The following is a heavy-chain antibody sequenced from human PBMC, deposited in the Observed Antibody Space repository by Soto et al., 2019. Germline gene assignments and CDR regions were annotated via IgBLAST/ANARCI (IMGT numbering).Heavy chain of an antibody. CDR3: ARGPPSSESFFLSPVAY. CDR2: IYSGGST. Sequence: EVQVMESGGGLVQPGGSLRLSCAASGFTVSSSYMTWVRQAPGKGLEWVSVIYSGGSTYYADSVKGRFRTSRDNSHHYPCPPMAQLTAQDPAVYYCARGPPSSESFFLSPVAYWGHGTLVTVSS. CDR1: GFTVSSSY. J-gene: IGHJ4*01. D-gene: IGHD3-3*01. V-gene: IGHV3-66*01.